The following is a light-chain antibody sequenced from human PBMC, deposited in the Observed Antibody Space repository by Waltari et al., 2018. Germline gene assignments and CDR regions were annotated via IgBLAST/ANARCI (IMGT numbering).Light chain of an antibody. CDR3: AAWDDSLSGLV. CDR2: KNK. Sequence: QSVLTQPPSASGTPGQKVTIPCNGSSSNIGSNYVYWYQQFPGTAPKLLIFKNKQLPSGIPDRFSESKSGTSASLAINGLRSEDEGDYYCAAWDDSLSGLVLGGGTKVTVL. J-gene: IGLJ3*02. CDR1: SSNIGSNY. V-gene: IGLV1-47*01.